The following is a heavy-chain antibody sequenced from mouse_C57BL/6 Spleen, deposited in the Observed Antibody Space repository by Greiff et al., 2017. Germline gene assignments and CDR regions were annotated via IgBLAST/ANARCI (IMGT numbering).Heavy chain of an antibody. CDR1: GYTFTSYW. D-gene: IGHD1-1*01. V-gene: IGHV1-64*01. CDR3: ARSPYYYGSSHWYFDV. Sequence: VQLQQPGAELVKPGASVKLSCKASGYTFTSYWMHWVKQRPGQGLEWIGMIHPNSGSTNYNEKFTSKAPLTVDKSTRTAYMQLSSLTSEDSAVYYCARSPYYYGSSHWYFDVWGTGTTVTVSS. CDR2: IHPNSGST. J-gene: IGHJ1*03.